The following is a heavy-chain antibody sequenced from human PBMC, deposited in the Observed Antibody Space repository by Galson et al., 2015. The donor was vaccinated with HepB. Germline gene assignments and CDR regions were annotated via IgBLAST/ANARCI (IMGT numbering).Heavy chain of an antibody. J-gene: IGHJ6*02. CDR1: GFTFSSYE. Sequence: SLRLSCAASGFTFSSYEMNWVRQAPGKGLEWVSYISSSGSTIYYADSVKGRFTISRDNAKNSLYLQMNSLRAEDTAVYYCARGPSIDIVVVVAATPYYYGMDVWGQGTTVTVSS. V-gene: IGHV3-48*03. CDR3: ARGPSIDIVVVVAATPYYYGMDV. D-gene: IGHD2-15*01. CDR2: ISSSGSTI.